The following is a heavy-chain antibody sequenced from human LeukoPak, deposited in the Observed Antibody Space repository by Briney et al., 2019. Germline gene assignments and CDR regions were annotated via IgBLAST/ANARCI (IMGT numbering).Heavy chain of an antibody. V-gene: IGHV3-30*04. CDR3: AKDRVRYCSSTSCEYFDY. CDR1: GFTFSSYA. Sequence: GGSLRLSCAASGFTFSSYAMHWVRQAPGKGLEWVAVISYDGSNKYYADSVKGRLTISRDNSKNTLYLQMNSLRAEDTAVYYCAKDRVRYCSSTSCEYFDYWGQGTLVTVSS. D-gene: IGHD2-2*01. CDR2: ISYDGSNK. J-gene: IGHJ4*02.